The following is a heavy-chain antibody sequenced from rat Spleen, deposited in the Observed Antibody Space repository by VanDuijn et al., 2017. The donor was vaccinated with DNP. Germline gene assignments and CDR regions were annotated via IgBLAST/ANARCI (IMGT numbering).Heavy chain of an antibody. J-gene: IGHJ2*01. CDR1: GFTFSYYW. CDR2: ITGGGRTT. D-gene: IGHD1-11*01. CDR3: TTDFERGY. V-gene: IGHV5-31*01. Sequence: EEQLVESGGDLVQPGRSLKLSCVASGFTFSYYWMAWVRQVPGKGLEWIASITGGGRTTSYPDSVKGRFTISRDDAKNTLSLQMNSLRSEDTATYYCTTDFERGYWGQGVMVTVSS.